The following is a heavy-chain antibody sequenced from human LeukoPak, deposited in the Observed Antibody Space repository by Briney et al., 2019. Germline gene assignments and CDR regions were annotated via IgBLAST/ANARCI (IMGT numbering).Heavy chain of an antibody. V-gene: IGHV1-24*01. CDR3: ATDHQVAGTNGY. CDR1: GYTLTELS. Sequence: VASVKVSCKVSGYTLTELSMHWVRQAPGKGLEWMGGFDPEDGETIYAQKFQGRVTMTEDTSTDTAYMELSSLRSEDTAVYYCATDHQVAGTNGYWGQGTLVTVSS. CDR2: FDPEDGET. D-gene: IGHD6-19*01. J-gene: IGHJ4*02.